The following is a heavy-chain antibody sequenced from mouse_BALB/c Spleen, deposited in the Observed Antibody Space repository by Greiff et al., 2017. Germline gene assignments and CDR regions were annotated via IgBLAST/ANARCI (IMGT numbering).Heavy chain of an antibody. V-gene: IGHV7-3*02. J-gene: IGHJ4*01. CDR3: ARETTAYAMDY. D-gene: IGHD1-2*01. CDR2: IRNKANGYTT. Sequence: EVQGVESGGGLVQPGGSLRLSCATSGFTFTDYYMSWVRQPPGKALEWLGFIRNKANGYTTEYSASVKGRFTISRDNSQSILYPQMNTLRAEDSATYYCARETTAYAMDYWGQGTSVTVSS. CDR1: GFTFTDYY.